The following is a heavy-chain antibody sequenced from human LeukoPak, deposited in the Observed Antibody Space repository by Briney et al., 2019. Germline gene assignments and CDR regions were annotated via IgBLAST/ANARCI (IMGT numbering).Heavy chain of an antibody. CDR3: STTYYYDSSEGY. CDR2: IKSKTDGGTT. D-gene: IGHD3-22*01. V-gene: IGHV3-15*07. CDR1: GFSVSSNY. Sequence: GGSLRLSCAASGFSVSSNYMNWVRQAPGKGLEWVGRIKSKTDGGTTDYAAPVKGRFTISRDDSKNTLYLQMNSLKTEDTAVYYCSTTYYYDSSEGYWGQGTLVTVSS. J-gene: IGHJ4*02.